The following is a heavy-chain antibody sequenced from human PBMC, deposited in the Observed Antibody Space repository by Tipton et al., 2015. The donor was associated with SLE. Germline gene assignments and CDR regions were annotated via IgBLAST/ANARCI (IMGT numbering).Heavy chain of an antibody. CDR1: GDSFYSSHDK. CDR3: ASFLWYNSGSFED. Sequence: TLSLTCSVSGDSFYSSHDKWDWIRQSPGKGLEWIGSRFSGGTTYYNPSLRSRVTTSVDTSKNQFSLRLTSVTAADTAVYYCASFLWYNSGSFEDWGQGMLVTVSS. V-gene: IGHV4-39*07. D-gene: IGHD6-19*01. J-gene: IGHJ4*02. CDR2: RFSGGTT.